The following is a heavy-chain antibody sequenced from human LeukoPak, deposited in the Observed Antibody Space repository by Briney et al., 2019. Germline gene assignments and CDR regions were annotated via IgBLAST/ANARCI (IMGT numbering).Heavy chain of an antibody. D-gene: IGHD3-10*01. V-gene: IGHV3-48*04. J-gene: IGHJ6*03. CDR1: GFTFSSYT. CDR3: ARVDYYGPGRGYMDV. Sequence: GGSLRLSCAASGFTFSSYTMNWVRQAPGKGPEWVSYIGRNGSTMYYADSVQGRFTISRDNAKNSLYLQMNSLRAEDTAVYYCARVDYYGPGRGYMDVWGKGTTVTVSS. CDR2: IGRNGSTM.